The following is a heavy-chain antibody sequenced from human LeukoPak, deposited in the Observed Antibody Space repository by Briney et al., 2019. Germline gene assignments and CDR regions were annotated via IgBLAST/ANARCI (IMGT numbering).Heavy chain of an antibody. V-gene: IGHV3-64D*06. CDR2: ISSNGGST. Sequence: VQPGGPLPLSCPASGFTFSRYAMPWVRQAPGKGLEDVSGISSNGGSTYYADSVKGRFTISRDNSKNTLYLQMSSLRAEDTAVYYCVKSGSYYNEPYYFDYWGQGTLVTVSS. D-gene: IGHD3-10*01. CDR3: VKSGSYYNEPYYFDY. J-gene: IGHJ4*02. CDR1: GFTFSRYA.